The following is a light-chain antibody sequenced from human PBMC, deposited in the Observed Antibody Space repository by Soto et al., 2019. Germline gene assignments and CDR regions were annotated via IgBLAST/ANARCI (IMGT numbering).Light chain of an antibody. CDR1: QGISSY. J-gene: IGKJ4*01. V-gene: IGKV1-9*01. CDR3: QELNSSTLT. CDR2: AAS. Sequence: IHSTPPPSSLSASVGDRVTITCRASQGISSYLAWYQQKPGKAPKLLIYAASTLQSGVPPRFSGSGSGTGFTLTITGLQPNDFATYYCQELNSSTLTFAGGTKVDIK.